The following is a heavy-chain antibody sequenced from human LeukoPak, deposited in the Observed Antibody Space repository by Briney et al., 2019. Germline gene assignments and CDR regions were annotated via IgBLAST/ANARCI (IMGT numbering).Heavy chain of an antibody. V-gene: IGHV3-30-3*01. CDR2: VSHDGSNK. CDR3: ARGRDYGNS. Sequence: QPGGSLRLSCAASGFTFSSYAMNWVRQAPGKGLEWVAVVSHDGSNKYYADSVKGRFTISRDNYKSTLYLQMNNLRTDDTAVYFCARGRDYGNSWGQGTQVTVSS. J-gene: IGHJ4*02. CDR1: GFTFSSYA. D-gene: IGHD4-17*01.